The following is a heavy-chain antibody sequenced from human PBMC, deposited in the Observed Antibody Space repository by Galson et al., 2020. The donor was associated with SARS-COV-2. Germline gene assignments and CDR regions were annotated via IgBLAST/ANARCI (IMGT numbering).Heavy chain of an antibody. Sequence: GESLKISCQASGYSFTTYWIAWVRQMPGKGLELMGIIYPDDSDTRYSPSSQGQVTISADKSISTAYLQWNSLKASDTAMYYCAADLTWSNAFDVWGQGTMVTVSS. J-gene: IGHJ3*01. CDR1: GYSFTTYW. CDR2: IYPDDSDT. CDR3: AADLTWSNAFDV. V-gene: IGHV5-51*01. D-gene: IGHD2-15*01.